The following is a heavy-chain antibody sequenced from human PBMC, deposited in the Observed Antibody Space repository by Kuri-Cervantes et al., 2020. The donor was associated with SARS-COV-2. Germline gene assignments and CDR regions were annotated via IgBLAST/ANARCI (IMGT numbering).Heavy chain of an antibody. D-gene: IGHD7-27*01. V-gene: IGHV3-53*01. CDR1: GFTFSSNY. CDR3: ARNWGRYYFDY. Sequence: GESLKISCAASGFTFSSNYMSWVRQAPGKGLEWVSVIYSGGSTYYADSVKGRFTISRDNSKNTLYLQMNSLRAEDTAVYYCARNWGRYYFDYWGQGTLVTVSS. CDR2: IYSGGST. J-gene: IGHJ4*02.